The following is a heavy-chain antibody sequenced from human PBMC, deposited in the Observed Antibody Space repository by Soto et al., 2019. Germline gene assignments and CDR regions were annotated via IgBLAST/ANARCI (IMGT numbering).Heavy chain of an antibody. J-gene: IGHJ4*02. CDR1: GGSISSYY. V-gene: IGHV4-59*01. D-gene: IGHD2-15*01. CDR3: ARVGYCSGSSCYSRITYVQESDYYFDY. Sequence: PSETLSLTCTVSGGSISSYYWSWIRQPPGKGLEWIGYIYYSGSTNYNPSLKSRVTISVDTSKNQFSLKLSSVTAADTAVYYCARVGYCSGSSCYSRITYVQESDYYFDYWGQGTLVTVSS. CDR2: IYYSGST.